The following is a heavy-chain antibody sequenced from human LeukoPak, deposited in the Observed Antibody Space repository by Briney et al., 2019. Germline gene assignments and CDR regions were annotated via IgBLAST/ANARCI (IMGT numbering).Heavy chain of an antibody. V-gene: IGHV1-2*02. CDR1: GYSFIDYY. J-gene: IGHJ4*02. D-gene: IGHD3-3*01. CDR2: INPNTGDT. CDR3: ARGWSGIVDTYSNLQKGYYFDY. Sequence: GASVKVSCKASGYSFIDYYVHWVRQAPGQGLEWMGWINPNTGDTIYSRKFQGRVTMTRDTSISTAYMEVSRLRSDDTAVYYCARGWSGIVDTYSNLQKGYYFDYWGQGSLVTVSS.